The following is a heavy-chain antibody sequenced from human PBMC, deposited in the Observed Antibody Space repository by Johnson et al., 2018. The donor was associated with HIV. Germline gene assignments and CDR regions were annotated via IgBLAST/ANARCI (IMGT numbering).Heavy chain of an antibody. CDR2: IKQDGGEK. V-gene: IGHV3-7*01. J-gene: IGHJ3*02. CDR3: TKGRIFGVVMEAFDI. CDR1: GFTFDDYA. D-gene: IGHD3-3*01. Sequence: VQLVESGGGLVKPGGSLRLSCAASGFTFDDYAMHWVRQAPGKGLEWVPGKGLEWVANIKQDGGEKYYVDSVKGRFTISRDNAKNSLYLQMNSLGAEDTAVDYCTKGRIFGVVMEAFDIWGQGTMVTVSS.